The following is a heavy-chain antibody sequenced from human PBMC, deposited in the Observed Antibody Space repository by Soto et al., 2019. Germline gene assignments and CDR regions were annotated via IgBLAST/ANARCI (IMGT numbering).Heavy chain of an antibody. J-gene: IGHJ6*02. Sequence: SWTLPLTCTVSGGSVSSGSYYWSWILQPPGKGLEWIGYIYYSGSTNYNPSLKIRVTISVDTPKNQFSLKLSSVTAADTAVYYCARDSNYGTGMGYYYDDYGMDVWGQGTTVTVSS. V-gene: IGHV4-61*01. CDR2: IYYSGST. CDR3: ARDSNYGTGMGYYYDDYGMDV. D-gene: IGHD3-10*01. CDR1: GGSVSSGSYY.